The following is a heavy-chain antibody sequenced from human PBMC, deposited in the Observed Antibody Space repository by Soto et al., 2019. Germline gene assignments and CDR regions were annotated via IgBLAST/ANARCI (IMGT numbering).Heavy chain of an antibody. D-gene: IGHD6-13*01. Sequence: GGSLRLSCAASGFTFDDYAMHWVRQAPGKGLEWVSGISWNSGSIGYADSVKGRFTISRDNAKNSLYLQMNSLRAEDTALYYCAKDKEIGSWYHLSITYFDYWGQGTLVTVSS. J-gene: IGHJ4*02. CDR2: ISWNSGSI. CDR3: AKDKEIGSWYHLSITYFDY. CDR1: GFTFDDYA. V-gene: IGHV3-9*01.